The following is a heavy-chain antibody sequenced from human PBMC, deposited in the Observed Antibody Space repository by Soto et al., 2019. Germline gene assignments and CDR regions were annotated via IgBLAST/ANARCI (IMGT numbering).Heavy chain of an antibody. CDR1: GGSISSGGYC. CDR2: IYYSGST. J-gene: IGHJ3*02. D-gene: IGHD4-17*01. V-gene: IGHV4-31*03. CDR3: ARIRTTTVTTLLFDI. Sequence: PSETLSLTCTVSGGSISSGGYCWSWIRQHPGKGLEWIGYIYYSGSTYYNPSLKSRVTISVDTSKNQFSLKLSSVTAADTAVYYCARIRTTTVTTLLFDIWVQGTMVTVS.